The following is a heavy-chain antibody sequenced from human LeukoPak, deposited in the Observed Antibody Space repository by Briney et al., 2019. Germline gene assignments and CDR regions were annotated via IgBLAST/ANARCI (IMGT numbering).Heavy chain of an antibody. CDR2: ISSSSSYI. J-gene: IGHJ4*02. V-gene: IGHV3-21*04. Sequence: GGSLRLSCAASGFTFSSYNMNWVRQAPGKGLEWVSSISSSSSYIYYADSVKGRFTISRDNAKNSLYLQMNSLRAEDTAVYYCAKHLGGCADLYYFDYWGQGTLVTVSS. CDR1: GFTFSSYN. CDR3: AKHLGGCADLYYFDY. D-gene: IGHD6-19*01.